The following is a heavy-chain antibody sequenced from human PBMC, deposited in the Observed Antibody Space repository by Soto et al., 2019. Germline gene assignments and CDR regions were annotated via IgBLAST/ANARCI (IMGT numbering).Heavy chain of an antibody. D-gene: IGHD3-22*01. CDR3: ARLYDSSGYYQFDY. CDR1: GFTFSSYG. V-gene: IGHV3-33*01. J-gene: IGHJ4*02. Sequence: PVGSLRLSCAASGFTFSSYGMHWVRQAPGKGLEWVAVIWYDGSNKYYADSVKGRFTISRDNSKNTLYLQMNSLRAEDTAVYYCARLYDSSGYYQFDYWGQGTLVTVSS. CDR2: IWYDGSNK.